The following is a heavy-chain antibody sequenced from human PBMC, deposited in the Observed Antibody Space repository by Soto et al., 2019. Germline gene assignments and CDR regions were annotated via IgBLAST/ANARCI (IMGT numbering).Heavy chain of an antibody. Sequence: QVQLVESGGGVVQPGRSLRLSCAASGFTFSSYAMHWVRQAPGKGLEWVAVISYDGSNKYYADSVKGRFTISRDNSKNTLYLQMNSLRAEDTAVYYCARCRVPGGSFPPVYYFDYWGQGTLVTVSS. CDR2: ISYDGSNK. V-gene: IGHV3-30-3*01. D-gene: IGHD1-26*01. CDR1: GFTFSSYA. CDR3: ARCRVPGGSFPPVYYFDY. J-gene: IGHJ4*02.